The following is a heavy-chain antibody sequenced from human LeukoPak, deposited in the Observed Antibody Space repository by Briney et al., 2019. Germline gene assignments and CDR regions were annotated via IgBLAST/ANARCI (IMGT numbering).Heavy chain of an antibody. D-gene: IGHD5-18*01. CDR3: AAGYVDTAMDDYYYYGMDV. J-gene: IGHJ6*02. CDR1: GFTFTSSA. CDR2: IVVGSGNT. V-gene: IGHV1-58*02. Sequence: GTSVNVSCKASGFTFTSSAMQWVRQARGQRLEWIGWIVVGSGNTNYAQKFQERVTITRDMSTSTAYMELSSLRSEDTAVYYCAAGYVDTAMDDYYYYGMDVWGQGTTVTVSS.